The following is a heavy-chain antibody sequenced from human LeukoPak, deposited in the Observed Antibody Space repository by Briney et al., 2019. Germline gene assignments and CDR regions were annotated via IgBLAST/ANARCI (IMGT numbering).Heavy chain of an antibody. CDR3: ARDSLVGSTTPVFDY. V-gene: IGHV4-4*07. J-gene: IGHJ4*02. Sequence: SETLSLTCTVSGGSISSYYWSWIRQPAGKGLEWIGRIYTSGSTNYNPSLKSRVTMSVDTSKNQFSLKLSSVTAEDTAVYYCARDSLVGSTTPVFDYWGQGTLVTVSS. D-gene: IGHD1-26*01. CDR2: IYTSGST. CDR1: GGSISSYY.